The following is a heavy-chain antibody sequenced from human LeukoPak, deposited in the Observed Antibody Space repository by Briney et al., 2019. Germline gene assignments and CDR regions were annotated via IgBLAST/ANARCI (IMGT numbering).Heavy chain of an antibody. V-gene: IGHV3-30*02. CDR1: GFTFSSYE. J-gene: IGHJ4*02. Sequence: PGGSLRLSCAASGFTFSSYEMNWVRQAPGKGLEWVAFIRYDGSNKYYADSVKGRFTISRDNSKNTLYLQMNSLRGDDTAVYYCAKPHFDYWGQGTLVTVSS. CDR2: IRYDGSNK. CDR3: AKPHFDY.